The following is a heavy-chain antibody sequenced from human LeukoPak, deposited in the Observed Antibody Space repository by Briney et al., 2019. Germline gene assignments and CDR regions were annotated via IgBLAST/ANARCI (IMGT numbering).Heavy chain of an antibody. Sequence: KPSETLSLTCTVSGGSITSYYWSWIRQPPGKGLEWIGEINHSGNTDYNPSLKSRVTISVDTSKNQFSLKLSSVTAADTAVYYCASCLSYYYDTSGHQVRDAFDIWGQGTMVTVSS. CDR2: INHSGNT. CDR3: ASCLSYYYDTSGHQVRDAFDI. CDR1: GGSITSYY. V-gene: IGHV4-34*01. D-gene: IGHD3-22*01. J-gene: IGHJ3*02.